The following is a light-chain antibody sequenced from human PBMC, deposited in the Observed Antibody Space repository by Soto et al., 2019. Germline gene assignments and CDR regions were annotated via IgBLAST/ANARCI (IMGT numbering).Light chain of an antibody. CDR2: DVS. CDR1: SSDVGGYNF. CDR3: SSYTSSSTHV. J-gene: IGLJ1*01. V-gene: IGLV2-14*01. Sequence: QSALTQPASVSGSPGQSITISCTGTSSDVGGYNFVSWYQQHPGKAPKLMIHDVSNRSSGVSNRFSGSKSGNTASLTISGLQAEDEADYYCSSYTSSSTHVFGTGTKVTVL.